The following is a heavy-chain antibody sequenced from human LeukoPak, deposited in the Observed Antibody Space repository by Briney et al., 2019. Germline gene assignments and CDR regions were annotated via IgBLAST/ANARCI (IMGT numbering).Heavy chain of an antibody. CDR3: ARSPQEVWSGFPFDP. D-gene: IGHD3-3*01. Sequence: SVKVSCKASGGTISSYAISWVRQAPGQGLEWMGGIIPIFGTANYAQKFQGRVTITADESTSTAYMELSSLRSEDTAVYYCARSPQEVWSGFPFDPWGQGTLVTVSS. V-gene: IGHV1-69*13. CDR2: IIPIFGTA. J-gene: IGHJ5*02. CDR1: GGTISSYA.